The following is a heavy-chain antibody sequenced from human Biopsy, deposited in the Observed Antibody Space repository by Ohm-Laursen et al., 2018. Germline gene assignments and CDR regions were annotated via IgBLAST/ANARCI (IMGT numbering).Heavy chain of an antibody. CDR1: GVSINGGRYY. J-gene: IGHJ4*02. Sequence: TLSLTCTVSGVSINGGRYYWNWIRHHPGKGLEWIGNIFYSANTYYNPSLKSRVTISVDTSKNQFSLKLSSVTAPDTAVYYCSRLGSGDYFPTFFDFWGQGALVTVSS. V-gene: IGHV4-31*03. CDR2: IFYSANT. CDR3: SRLGSGDYFPTFFDF. D-gene: IGHD5-12*01.